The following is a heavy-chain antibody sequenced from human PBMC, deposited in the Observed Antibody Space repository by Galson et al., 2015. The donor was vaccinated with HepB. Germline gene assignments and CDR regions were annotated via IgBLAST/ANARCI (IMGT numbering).Heavy chain of an antibody. CDR3: AKDINEYSGSDRAAFDI. J-gene: IGHJ3*02. V-gene: IGHV3-9*01. CDR2: ISWNSDSI. CDR1: GFTFDDYA. Sequence: SLRLSCAASGFTFDDYAMHWVRQAPGKGLEWVSGISWNSDSIGYADSVKGRFTISRDNAKNSLYLQMNSLRAEDTALYYCAKDINEYSGSDRAAFDIWGQGTMVTVSS. D-gene: IGHD1-26*01.